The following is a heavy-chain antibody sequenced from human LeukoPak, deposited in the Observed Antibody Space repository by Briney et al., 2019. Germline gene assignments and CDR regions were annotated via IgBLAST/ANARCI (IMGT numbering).Heavy chain of an antibody. Sequence: PSETLSLTCTVSGYSISSGYYWGWIRQPPGKGLEWIGSIDHSGSTYYNPSLKSRVTISIDTSKNQFSLKLSSVTAADTAVYYCAGLKFSGNFDYWGRGTLLTVSS. CDR1: GYSISSGYY. CDR2: IDHSGST. CDR3: AGLKFSGNFDY. V-gene: IGHV4-38-2*02. D-gene: IGHD3-10*01. J-gene: IGHJ4*02.